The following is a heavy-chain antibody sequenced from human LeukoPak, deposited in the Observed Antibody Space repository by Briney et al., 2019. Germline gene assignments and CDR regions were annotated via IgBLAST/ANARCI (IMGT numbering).Heavy chain of an antibody. J-gene: IGHJ4*02. CDR3: AKDPSSGWSDY. CDR1: GFTFSSYA. CDR2: ISGSGGST. D-gene: IGHD6-19*01. V-gene: IGHV3-23*01. Sequence: QSGGSLRLSCAASGFTFSSYAMSWVRQAPGKGLEWVSAISGSGGSTYYADSVKGRFTISRDNSKNTLYLQMNSLRAEDTAAYCCAKDPSSGWSDYWGQGTLVTVSS.